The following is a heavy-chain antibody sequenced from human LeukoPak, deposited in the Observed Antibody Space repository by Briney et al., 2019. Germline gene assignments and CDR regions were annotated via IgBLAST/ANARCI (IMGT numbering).Heavy chain of an antibody. D-gene: IGHD6-13*01. CDR1: GGSISSGGYS. CDR2: IYHSGST. V-gene: IGHV4-30-2*01. Sequence: PSQTLSLTCAVSGGSISSGGYSWSWIRQPPGKGLEWIGYIYHSGSTYYNPSLKSRVTISVDRSKNQFSLKLSSVTAADTAVYYCARVSSIAAADIYGMDVWGQGTTVTVSS. CDR3: ARVSSIAAADIYGMDV. J-gene: IGHJ6*02.